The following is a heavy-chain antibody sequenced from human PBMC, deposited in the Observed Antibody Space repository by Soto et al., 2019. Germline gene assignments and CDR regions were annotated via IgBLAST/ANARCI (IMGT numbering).Heavy chain of an antibody. CDR3: ARDRRVTRGGYYGMDV. CDR2: ISSSSSYI. Sequence: GGSLRLSCAASGFTFSSYSMNWVRQAPGKGLEWVSSISSSSSYIYYADSVKGRFTISRDNAKNSLYLQMNSLRAEDAAVYYCARDRRVTRGGYYGMDVWGQGTTVTVSS. J-gene: IGHJ6*02. D-gene: IGHD2-2*01. V-gene: IGHV3-21*01. CDR1: GFTFSSYS.